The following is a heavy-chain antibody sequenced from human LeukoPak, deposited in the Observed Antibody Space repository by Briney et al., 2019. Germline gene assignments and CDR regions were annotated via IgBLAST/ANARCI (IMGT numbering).Heavy chain of an antibody. CDR2: ISGSGGST. Sequence: GGSLRLSCAASGFTFSSYSMNWVRQAPWKGLEWVSAISGSGGSTYYADSVKGRFTISRDNSKNTLYLQMNSLRAEDTAVYYCARPPIAVAGYYFDYWGQGTLVTVSS. V-gene: IGHV3-23*01. CDR1: GFTFSSYS. CDR3: ARPPIAVAGYYFDY. J-gene: IGHJ4*02. D-gene: IGHD6-19*01.